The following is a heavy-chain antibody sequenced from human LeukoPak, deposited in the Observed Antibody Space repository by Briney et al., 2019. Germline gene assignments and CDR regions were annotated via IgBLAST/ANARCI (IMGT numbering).Heavy chain of an antibody. V-gene: IGHV1-18*04. Sequence: ASVKVSCKASGYTFTSYGISWVRQAPGQGLEWMGWISAYNGNTNYAQKLQGRVTMTTDTSTSTAYVELRSLRSDDTAVYYCARYGGSYYYGSGDTDYFDYWGQGTLVTVSS. CDR1: GYTFTSYG. CDR2: ISAYNGNT. D-gene: IGHD3-10*01. CDR3: ARYGGSYYYGSGDTDYFDY. J-gene: IGHJ4*02.